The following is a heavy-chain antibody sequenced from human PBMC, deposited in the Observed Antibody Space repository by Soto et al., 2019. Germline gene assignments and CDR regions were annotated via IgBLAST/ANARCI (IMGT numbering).Heavy chain of an antibody. D-gene: IGHD3-9*01. CDR3: ARDPFYDILTGYYTSWFDP. Sequence: GGSLRLSCAASGFTFSSYGMHWVRQAPGKGLEWVAVIWYDGSNKYYADSVKGRFTISRDNSKNTLYLQMNSLRAEDTAVYYCARDPFYDILTGYYTSWFDPWGQGTLVTVSS. V-gene: IGHV3-33*01. J-gene: IGHJ5*02. CDR2: IWYDGSNK. CDR1: GFTFSSYG.